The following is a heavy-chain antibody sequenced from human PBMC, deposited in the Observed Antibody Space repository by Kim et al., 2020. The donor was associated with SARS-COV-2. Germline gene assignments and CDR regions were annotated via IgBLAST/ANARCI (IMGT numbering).Heavy chain of an antibody. Sequence: SVKGRFTISRDNAKNSLYLQMNSLRAEDTAVYYCARLRDNWNPNAYYFDYWGQGTLVTVSS. CDR3: ARLRDNWNPNAYYFDY. J-gene: IGHJ4*02. D-gene: IGHD1-20*01. V-gene: IGHV3-21*01.